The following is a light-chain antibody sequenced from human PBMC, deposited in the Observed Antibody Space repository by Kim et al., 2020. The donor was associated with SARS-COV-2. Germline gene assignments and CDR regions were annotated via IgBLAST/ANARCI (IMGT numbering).Light chain of an antibody. CDR1: SSNIGNNY. CDR2: DNN. CDR3: GTWDSSLSAVV. V-gene: IGLV1-51*01. Sequence: QSVLTQPPSVSAAPGQKVSIPCSGGSSNIGNNYVSWYQQFPGTAPKLLIYDNNKRPSGIPDRFSGSKSDTSATLGITGLQTGDEADYYCGTWDSSLSAVVFGGGTQLTVL. J-gene: IGLJ3*02.